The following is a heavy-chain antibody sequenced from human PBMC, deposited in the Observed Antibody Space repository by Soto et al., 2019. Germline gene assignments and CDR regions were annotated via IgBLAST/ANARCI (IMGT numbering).Heavy chain of an antibody. V-gene: IGHV1-3*01. CDR2: INAGNSNT. CDR1: GYTFTSYA. J-gene: IGHJ6*03. CDR3: ARGRVAVAGAYYYMDV. Sequence: ASVKVSCKASGYTFTSYAMHWVRQAPGQRLEWMGWINAGNSNTKYSQKFQGRVTITRDTSASTAYMELSSLRSEDTAVYYCARGRVAVAGAYYYMDVWGKGTTVTVSS. D-gene: IGHD6-19*01.